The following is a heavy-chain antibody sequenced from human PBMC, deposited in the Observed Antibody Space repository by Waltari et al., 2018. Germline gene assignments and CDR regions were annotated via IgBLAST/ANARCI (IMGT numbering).Heavy chain of an antibody. CDR3: TTVTLPVWSGYLWGYYYYYMDV. D-gene: IGHD3-3*01. J-gene: IGHJ6*03. V-gene: IGHV3-15*01. CDR1: GFTFSNAW. Sequence: EVQLVESGGGLVKPGGSLRLSCAASGFTFSNAWMSWVRQAPGKGLEWVGRIKSKTDGGTTDYAAPVKGRFTISRDDSKNTLYLQMNSLKTEDTAVYYCTTVTLPVWSGYLWGYYYYYMDVWGKGTTVTISS. CDR2: IKSKTDGGTT.